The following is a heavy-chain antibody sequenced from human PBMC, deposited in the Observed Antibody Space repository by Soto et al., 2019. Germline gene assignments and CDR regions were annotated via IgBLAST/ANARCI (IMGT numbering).Heavy chain of an antibody. V-gene: IGHV5-10-1*01. CDR2: IDPSDSYT. Sequence: PGESLKISCKGSGYSFTSYWISWARQMPGKGLEWMGRIDPSDSYTNYSPSFQGHVTISADKSISTAYLRWSSLKASDTAMYYCARHKEPAAPTFDVDTAMVATYYYYGMDVWGQGTTVTVSS. J-gene: IGHJ6*02. CDR3: ARHKEPAAPTFDVDTAMVATYYYYGMDV. CDR1: GYSFTSYW. D-gene: IGHD5-18*01.